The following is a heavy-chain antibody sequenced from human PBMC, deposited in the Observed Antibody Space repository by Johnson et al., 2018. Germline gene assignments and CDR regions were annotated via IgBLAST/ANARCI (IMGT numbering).Heavy chain of an antibody. CDR1: GFTFSSYG. CDR2: IWYDGSNK. CDR3: ARDSSYGSGSYYYGMDV. D-gene: IGHD3-10*01. Sequence: QVQLLESGGGVVQPGRSLRLSCAASGFTFSSYGMHWVRQAPGKGLEWVAVIWYDGSNKYYADSVKGRFTISRDNSKNTLYLQMNSLRAEDTAVYYCARDSSYGSGSYYYGMDVWGQGTTVTVSS. J-gene: IGHJ6*02. V-gene: IGHV3-33*01.